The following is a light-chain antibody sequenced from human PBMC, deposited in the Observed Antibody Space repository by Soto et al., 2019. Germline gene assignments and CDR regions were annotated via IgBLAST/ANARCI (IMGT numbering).Light chain of an antibody. CDR2: NVN. CDR1: SSDVGGRDF. CDR3: SSYTSTTTVV. V-gene: IGLV2-14*03. Sequence: QSVLTQVASVSGSPGQSITISCTGTSSDVGGRDFVSWYQQHPGKAPKLIIYNVNYRPSGVSDRFSGSKSGNTASLTISGLQADDEADYYFSSYTSTTTVVFGGGTKVTVL. J-gene: IGLJ3*02.